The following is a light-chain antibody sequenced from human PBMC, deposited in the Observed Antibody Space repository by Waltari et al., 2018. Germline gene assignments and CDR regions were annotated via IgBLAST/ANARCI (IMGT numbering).Light chain of an antibody. CDR1: QSVGTY. J-gene: IGKJ2*01. V-gene: IGKV3-11*01. Sequence: EIVLTQSPATLSLSPRETATLSCRASQSVGTYLAWYQQKPGQAPRLLIYDASNRATGIPDRFRGSGSGTDFTLTIDSLEPEDFALYYCQQRSSWTPHTFGQGARLEIK. CDR3: QQRSSWTPHT. CDR2: DAS.